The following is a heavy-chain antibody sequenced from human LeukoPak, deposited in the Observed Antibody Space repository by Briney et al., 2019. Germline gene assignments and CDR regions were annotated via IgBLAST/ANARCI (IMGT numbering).Heavy chain of an antibody. D-gene: IGHD3-10*01. Sequence: SVKFSCNASGGTFSSYSISWVRQPPGQGLEWMGRIIPILGIANYAQKFQGRVTITADKSTRTAYMELSSMRAEGTAVYYCARGAMVRGVFDYWGEGNLVTVSS. J-gene: IGHJ4*02. CDR2: IIPILGIA. CDR3: ARGAMVRGVFDY. V-gene: IGHV1-69*04. CDR1: GGTFSSYS.